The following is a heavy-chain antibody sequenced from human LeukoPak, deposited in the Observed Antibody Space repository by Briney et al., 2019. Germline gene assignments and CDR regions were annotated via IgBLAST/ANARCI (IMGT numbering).Heavy chain of an antibody. CDR2: IYSGGST. V-gene: IGHV3-66*01. CDR1: GFTVSSNY. CDR3: ARGPRYYYYMDV. J-gene: IGHJ6*03. Sequence: GGSLRLSCTVSGFTVSSNYMSWVRQAPGKGLEWVSVIYSGGSTYYADSVKGRFTISRDNSKNTLYLQMNSLRAEDTAVYYCARGPRYYYYMDVWGKGTTVTISS.